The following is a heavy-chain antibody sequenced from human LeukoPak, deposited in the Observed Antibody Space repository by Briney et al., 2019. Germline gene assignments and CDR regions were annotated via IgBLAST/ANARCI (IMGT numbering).Heavy chain of an antibody. Sequence: GGSLRLSCAASGFNFSNYGIHWVRQAPGKGLEWVAVIWYDGSYKFYADSVKGRFTISRDNSKNTVDLQMSSLRDKDTAVYYCARGRVVVVAPIDYWGQGTLVAVSS. V-gene: IGHV3-33*01. CDR2: IWYDGSYK. CDR3: ARGRVVVVAPIDY. D-gene: IGHD2-15*01. CDR1: GFNFSNYG. J-gene: IGHJ4*02.